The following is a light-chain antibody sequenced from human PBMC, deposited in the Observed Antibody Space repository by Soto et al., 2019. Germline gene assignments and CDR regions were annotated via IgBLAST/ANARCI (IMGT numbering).Light chain of an antibody. CDR1: SSDVGGYNY. Sequence: QSALTQPASVYGSPGQSITVSCTGTSSDVGGYNYVSWYQKHPGKAPKLMIYEVSNRPSGVSNRFAGSKSGNTASLTISGLYAEDEADYYCSSYTSSSTRVLGGGTKLTVL. V-gene: IGLV2-14*01. J-gene: IGLJ3*02. CDR2: EVS. CDR3: SSYTSSSTRV.